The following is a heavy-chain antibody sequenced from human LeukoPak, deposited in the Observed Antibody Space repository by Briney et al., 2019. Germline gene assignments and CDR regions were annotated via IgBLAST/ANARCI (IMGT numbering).Heavy chain of an antibody. D-gene: IGHD5-12*01. J-gene: IGHJ4*02. CDR1: GGSISSYY. Sequence: PSETLSLTCTVSGGSISSYYWSWIRQPPGKGLEWIGYIYYSGSTNYNPSLKSRVTISVDTSKNQFSLKLSSVTAADTAVYYCARGSGYDYPEYIDYWGQGTLVTVSS. CDR2: IYYSGST. CDR3: ARGSGYDYPEYIDY. V-gene: IGHV4-59*01.